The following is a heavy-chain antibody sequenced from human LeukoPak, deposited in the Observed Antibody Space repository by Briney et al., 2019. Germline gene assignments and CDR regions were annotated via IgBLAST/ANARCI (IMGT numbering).Heavy chain of an antibody. Sequence: GGSLRLSCAASGFTFSSYEMNWVRQTPGKELEWVSYISSSGSTIYYADSVKGRFTISRVNAKNSLYLQMNSLRAEDTAVYYCAELGITMIGGVWGKGTTVTISS. CDR1: GFTFSSYE. CDR2: ISSSGSTI. V-gene: IGHV3-48*03. J-gene: IGHJ6*04. D-gene: IGHD3-10*02. CDR3: AELGITMIGGV.